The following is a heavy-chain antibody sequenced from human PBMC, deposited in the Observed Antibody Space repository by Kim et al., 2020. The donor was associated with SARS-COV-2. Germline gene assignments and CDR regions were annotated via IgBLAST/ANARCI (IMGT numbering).Heavy chain of an antibody. Sequence: GESLKISCKGSGYSFTSYWISWVRQMPGKGLEWMGRIDPSDSYTNYSPSFQGHVTISADKSISTAYLQWSSLKASDTAMYYCASPGIYSGSGSYYNKYYFDYWGQGTLVTVSS. V-gene: IGHV5-10-1*01. CDR3: ASPGIYSGSGSYYNKYYFDY. CDR2: IDPSDSYT. D-gene: IGHD3-10*01. J-gene: IGHJ4*02. CDR1: GYSFTSYW.